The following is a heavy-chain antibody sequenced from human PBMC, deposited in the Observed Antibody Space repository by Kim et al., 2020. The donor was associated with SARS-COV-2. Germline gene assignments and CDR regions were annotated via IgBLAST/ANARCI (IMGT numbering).Heavy chain of an antibody. CDR2: INEDGSTT. Sequence: GGSLRLSCAASGFGFSRYWMHWVRQAPGKGLVWVSRINEDGSTTNYADSVKGRFTISRDNAENTLYLQMNSLTAEDTAIYYCARDLSGADDYWGQGTLVTVFS. V-gene: IGHV3-74*01. D-gene: IGHD3-10*01. J-gene: IGHJ4*02. CDR1: GFGFSRYW. CDR3: ARDLSGADDY.